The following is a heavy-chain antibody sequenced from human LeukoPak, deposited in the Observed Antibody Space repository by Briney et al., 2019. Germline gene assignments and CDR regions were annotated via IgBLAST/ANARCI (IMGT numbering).Heavy chain of an antibody. Sequence: PGESLKISCRGSGYSFTSYWIGWVRQMPGKGLEWMGIIYPGDSDTRYSPSFQGQVTISADKSISTAYLQWSSLKASDTAMYYCARRDHNSGFHDAFDIWGQGTMVTVSS. CDR1: GYSFTSYW. CDR2: IYPGDSDT. CDR3: ARRDHNSGFHDAFDI. D-gene: IGHD7-27*01. J-gene: IGHJ3*02. V-gene: IGHV5-51*01.